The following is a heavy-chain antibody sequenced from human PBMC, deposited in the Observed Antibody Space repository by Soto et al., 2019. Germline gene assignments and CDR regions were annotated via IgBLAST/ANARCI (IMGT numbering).Heavy chain of an antibody. J-gene: IGHJ6*02. CDR2: ISAYNGNT. D-gene: IGHD1-1*01. CDR3: ANHHPPPPSSGTTYYYYGMDV. CDR1: GHTFTSYG. Sequence: ASVKVSCKASGHTFTSYGISWVRQAPGQGLEWMGWISAYNGNTNYAQKLQGRVTMTTDTSTSTAYMELRSLRSDDTAVYYCANHHPPPPSSGTTYYYYGMDVWGQGTTVTVSS. V-gene: IGHV1-18*01.